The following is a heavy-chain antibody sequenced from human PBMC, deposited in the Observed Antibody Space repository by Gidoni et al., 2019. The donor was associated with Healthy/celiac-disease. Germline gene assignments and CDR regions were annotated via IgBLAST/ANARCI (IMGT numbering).Heavy chain of an antibody. V-gene: IGHV3-30-3*01. CDR3: ARDRTYYCSGGSCYSYYYYGMDV. D-gene: IGHD2-15*01. J-gene: IGHJ6*02. Sequence: QVQLVESGGGVVQPGRSLRLSCAASGFTFSSYALPLVRPAPGKGLEWVAVISYDGSNKYYADSVKGRFTISRDNSKNTLYLQMNSLRAEDTAVYYCARDRTYYCSGGSCYSYYYYGMDVWGQGTTVTVSS. CDR1: GFTFSSYA. CDR2: ISYDGSNK.